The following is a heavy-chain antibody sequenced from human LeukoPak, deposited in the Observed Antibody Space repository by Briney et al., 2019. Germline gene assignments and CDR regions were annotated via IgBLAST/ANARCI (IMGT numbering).Heavy chain of an antibody. D-gene: IGHD3-22*01. Sequence: PSETLSLTCTVSGGSISSFYWSWIRQPPGKGLEWIGNIYYSGSTYYNPSLKSRVTISVDTSKNQFSLKLSSVTAADTAVYYCAETYYYDPFDYWGQGTLVTVSS. CDR3: AETYYYDPFDY. CDR1: GGSISSFY. J-gene: IGHJ4*02. CDR2: IYYSGST. V-gene: IGHV4-59*04.